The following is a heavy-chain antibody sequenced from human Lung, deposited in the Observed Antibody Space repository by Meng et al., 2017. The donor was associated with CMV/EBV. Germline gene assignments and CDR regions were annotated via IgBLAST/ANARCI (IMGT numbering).Heavy chain of an antibody. J-gene: IGHJ4*02. V-gene: IGHV3-30*04. CDR2: VSYDGRNE. CDR1: GFTFSNYA. D-gene: IGHD3-3*01. CDR3: ARGDYDFWSGFLH. Sequence: GGSLRLSCAASGFTFSNYAMHWVRQAPGKGLEWVAAVSYDGRNEYYAASVQGRFTISRDNSKNTLYLQMSSLRAEDTAVHYCARGDYDFWSGFLHWGKGTXVTVSS.